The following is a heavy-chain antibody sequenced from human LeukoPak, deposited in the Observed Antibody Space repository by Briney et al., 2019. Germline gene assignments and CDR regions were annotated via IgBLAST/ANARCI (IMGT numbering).Heavy chain of an antibody. CDR3: ARAADYYGSGSYPYYFDY. J-gene: IGHJ4*02. CDR1: GYSFSRYG. V-gene: IGHV1-18*01. Sequence: ASVKVSCKASGYSFSRYGISWVRQAPGQGLEWMGWISTYNGNTNYAQKLQGRVTMTTDTSTSTAYMELRSLRSDDTAVYYCARAADYYGSGSYPYYFDYWGQGTLVTVSS. CDR2: ISTYNGNT. D-gene: IGHD3-10*01.